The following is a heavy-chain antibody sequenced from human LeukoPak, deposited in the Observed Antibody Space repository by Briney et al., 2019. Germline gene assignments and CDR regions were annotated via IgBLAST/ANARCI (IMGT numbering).Heavy chain of an antibody. D-gene: IGHD2-2*01. CDR1: GYTFTSYG. V-gene: IGHV1-18*01. J-gene: IGHJ6*02. CDR3: ARDRPLYCSSTSCYPDYYYYYGMDA. Sequence: GASVKVSCKASGYTFTSYGISWVRQAPGQGLEWMGWISAYNGNTNYAQKLQGRVTMTTDTSTSTAYMELRSLRSDDTAVYYCARDRPLYCSSTSCYPDYYYYYGMDAWGQGTTVTVSS. CDR2: ISAYNGNT.